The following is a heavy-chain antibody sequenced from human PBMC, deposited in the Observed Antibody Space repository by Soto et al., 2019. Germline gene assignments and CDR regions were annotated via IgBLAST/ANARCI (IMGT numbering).Heavy chain of an antibody. D-gene: IGHD4-17*01. Sequence: GGSLRLSCEASGFTFSRDGMSWVRQAPGKGLEWVSLITDNGGSTYYADSVKGRFTISRDNTKNTLFLQMNSLRAEDTAVYYCAKERATTTAFDYWGQGALVTVYS. V-gene: IGHV3-23*01. J-gene: IGHJ4*02. CDR3: AKERATTTAFDY. CDR2: ITDNGGST. CDR1: GFTFSRDG.